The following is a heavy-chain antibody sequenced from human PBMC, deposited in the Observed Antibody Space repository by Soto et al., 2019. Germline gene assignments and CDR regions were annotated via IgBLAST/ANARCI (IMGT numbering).Heavy chain of an antibody. CDR2: IGKSETIR. CDR3: ARETLTLFGGVRDNVYYGMDV. CDR1: GFTFSSYE. Sequence: GGSLTLSCAASGFTFSSYEMNWVRQVPGKGLQGVSYIGKSETIRYYADSVKGRFTISRDNAKNSLYLQMNSLRAEDTAIYYCARETLTLFGGVRDNVYYGMDVWGPGTTVTVSS. D-gene: IGHD3-3*01. J-gene: IGHJ6*02. V-gene: IGHV3-48*03.